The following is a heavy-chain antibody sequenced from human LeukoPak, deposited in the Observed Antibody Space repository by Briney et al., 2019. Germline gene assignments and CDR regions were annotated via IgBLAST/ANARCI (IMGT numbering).Heavy chain of an antibody. CDR2: IYTSEST. D-gene: IGHD2-2*01. V-gene: IGHV4-61*02. Sequence: SETLSLTCTVAVRTICSGSNYWSWIRQPAGKGLEWIGRIYTSESTNYNPSLKSRVSISVDTSKNQFSLKLSSVTAADTAVYYCARQEYQLLDAFDIWGQGTMVTVSS. CDR1: VRTICSGSNY. CDR3: ARQEYQLLDAFDI. J-gene: IGHJ3*02.